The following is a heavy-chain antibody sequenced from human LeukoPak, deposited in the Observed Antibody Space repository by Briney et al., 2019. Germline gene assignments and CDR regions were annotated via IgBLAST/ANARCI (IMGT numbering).Heavy chain of an antibody. V-gene: IGHV4-59*01. CDR2: IYYSGST. J-gene: IGHJ5*02. CDR3: ARLSSLANIAARGRTWFDT. Sequence: SETLSLTCTVSGGSINNSYWTGIRQPPGKGLEWIGHIYYSGSTNYSPSLKSRVTISVDTSKNQFSLKLSSVTAADTAVYYCARLSSLANIAARGRTWFDTWGQGSLVTVSS. CDR1: GGSINNSY. D-gene: IGHD6-6*01.